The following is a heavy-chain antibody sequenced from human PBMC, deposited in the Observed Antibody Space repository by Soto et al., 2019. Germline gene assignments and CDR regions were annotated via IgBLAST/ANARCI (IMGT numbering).Heavy chain of an antibody. D-gene: IGHD3-10*01. J-gene: IGHJ6*02. Sequence: SETLSLTCTVSVASISSYYWTWIRQPPGKGLEWLGYIFSSGSATYNPSLKSRVTISVDKSKNQFSLKLNSVTAADTAVYHCARIPMVRGSLTGMDVWGQGTTVTVSS. CDR1: VASISSYY. CDR3: ARIPMVRGSLTGMDV. CDR2: IFSSGSA. V-gene: IGHV4-59*01.